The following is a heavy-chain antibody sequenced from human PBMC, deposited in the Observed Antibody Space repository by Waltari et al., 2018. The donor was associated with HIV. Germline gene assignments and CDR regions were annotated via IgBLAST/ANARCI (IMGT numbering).Heavy chain of an antibody. CDR1: RGSFSGYS. CDR3: ARGRSPYSSGWYASEY. D-gene: IGHD6-19*01. CDR2: INHSGST. V-gene: IGHV4-34*01. Sequence: QVQLQQWGAGLLKPSETLSLTCAVYRGSFSGYSWSLIRQPPGKGLEWIGEINHSGSTNYKPSLKSRVTISVDTSKNQFSLKLSSVTAADTAVYYCARGRSPYSSGWYASEYWGQGTLVTVSS. J-gene: IGHJ4*02.